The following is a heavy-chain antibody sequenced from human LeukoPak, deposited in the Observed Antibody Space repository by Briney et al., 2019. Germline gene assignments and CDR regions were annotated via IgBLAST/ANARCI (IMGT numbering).Heavy chain of an antibody. Sequence: GGSLRLSCAASGFTFNDYTMTWVRQAPGKGLEWVSSITGDCNYIFYADSVKGRFTISRDNSKNSLYLQMNSLRTEGTALYYCAKNHHYYNSIGYYYEGFWGQGTMVTVSS. CDR2: ITGDCNYI. CDR1: GFTFNDYT. CDR3: AKNHHYYNSIGYYYEGF. D-gene: IGHD3-22*01. V-gene: IGHV3-21*04. J-gene: IGHJ3*01.